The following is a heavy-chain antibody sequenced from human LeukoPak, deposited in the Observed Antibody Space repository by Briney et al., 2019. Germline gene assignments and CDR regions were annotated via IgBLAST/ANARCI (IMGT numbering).Heavy chain of an antibody. D-gene: IGHD5-12*01. Sequence: SETLSLTCAVYGGSFSGYYWSWIRQPPGKGLEWIGEINHSGSTNYNPSLKSRVTISVDTSKNQFSLKLSSVTAADTAVYYCARIVGGDIDYWGQGTLVTVSS. J-gene: IGHJ4*02. CDR2: INHSGST. CDR3: ARIVGGDIDY. CDR1: GGSFSGYY. V-gene: IGHV4-34*01.